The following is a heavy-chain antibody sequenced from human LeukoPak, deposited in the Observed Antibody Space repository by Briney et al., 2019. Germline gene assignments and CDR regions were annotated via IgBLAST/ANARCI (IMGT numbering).Heavy chain of an antibody. J-gene: IGHJ4*02. CDR2: ISMSSSYI. CDR3: AKEGWGSYRHAIDY. D-gene: IGHD3-16*02. Sequence: GGSLRLSCAASEFTFSSYTMNWVRQAPGKGLEWVSSISMSSSYIYYADSVRGRFTISRDNAKKSLYLQMNSLRAEDTAVYYCAKEGWGSYRHAIDYWGQGTLVTVSS. V-gene: IGHV3-21*04. CDR1: EFTFSSYT.